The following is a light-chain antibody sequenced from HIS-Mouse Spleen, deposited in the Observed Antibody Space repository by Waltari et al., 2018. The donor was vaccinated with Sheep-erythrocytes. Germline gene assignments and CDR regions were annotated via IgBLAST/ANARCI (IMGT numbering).Light chain of an antibody. V-gene: IGLV3-10*01. CDR2: EDS. J-gene: IGLJ2*01. CDR1: ALPKKY. CDR3: YSTDSSGNQRV. Sequence: SYELTQPPSVSVSPGQTARITCSGDALPKKYAYWYQQKSGQAPVLVIYEDSQRPSGIPERFSGASSGTMATLTISGDQVEDEADYDGYSTDSSGNQRVFGGGTKLTVL.